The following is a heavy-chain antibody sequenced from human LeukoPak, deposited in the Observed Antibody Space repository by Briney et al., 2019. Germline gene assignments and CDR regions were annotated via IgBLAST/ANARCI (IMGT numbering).Heavy chain of an antibody. D-gene: IGHD3-22*01. V-gene: IGHV3-20*04. J-gene: IGHJ4*02. CDR1: GFTFDDYG. CDR3: ATGYYYDSSGGHDY. CDR2: INWNGGST. Sequence: GGSLRLSCAASGFTFDDYGMSWVRQAPGKGLEWVSGINWNGGSTGYADSVKGRFTISRDNAKNSLYLQMNSLRAEDTALYYCATGYYYDSSGGHDYWGQGTLVTVSS.